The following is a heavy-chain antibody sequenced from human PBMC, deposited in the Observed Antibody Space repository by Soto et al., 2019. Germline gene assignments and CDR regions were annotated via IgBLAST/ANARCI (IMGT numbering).Heavy chain of an antibody. CDR2: IFAHNGNT. Sequence: ASVKVSCKASGYTFTSYGISWVRQAPGQGLEWMGWIFAHNGNTNYAQKLQGRVTMTTDTSTSTAYMELSSLRSEDTAVYYCAKFFRLGWLVHDAFDIWGQGTMVTVSS. J-gene: IGHJ3*02. V-gene: IGHV1-18*01. CDR3: AKFFRLGWLVHDAFDI. D-gene: IGHD6-19*01. CDR1: GYTFTSYG.